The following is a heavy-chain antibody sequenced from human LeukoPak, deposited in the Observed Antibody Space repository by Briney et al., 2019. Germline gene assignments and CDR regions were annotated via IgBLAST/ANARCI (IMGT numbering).Heavy chain of an antibody. CDR2: IYYSGST. CDR1: GGSISSGDYY. V-gene: IGHV4-30-4*08. CDR3: VSTDMGTSKLPRIYSSGYYGLDY. J-gene: IGHJ4*02. D-gene: IGHD3-22*01. Sequence: SETLSLTCTVSGGSISSGDYYWSWIRQPPGKGLEWIGYIYYSGSTYYNPSLKGRVTISVDTSKNQFSLKLSSVTAADTAVYYCVSTDMGTSKLPRIYSSGYYGLDYWGQGTLVTVSS.